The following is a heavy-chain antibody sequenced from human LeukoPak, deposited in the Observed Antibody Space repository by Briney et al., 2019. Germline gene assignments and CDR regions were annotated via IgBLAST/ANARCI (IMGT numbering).Heavy chain of an antibody. CDR2: MSPNSGDT. Sequence: ASVTASCTASGYTFTSYDFDWVRQATGQRPEWMGWMSPNSGDTGYAQKFQDRVTMTRNTSISTAYMELSSLRSDDTAVYYCARGPPNWGYDYWGPGTLATVSS. J-gene: IGHJ4*02. CDR1: GYTFTSYD. D-gene: IGHD7-27*01. CDR3: ARGPPNWGYDY. V-gene: IGHV1-8*01.